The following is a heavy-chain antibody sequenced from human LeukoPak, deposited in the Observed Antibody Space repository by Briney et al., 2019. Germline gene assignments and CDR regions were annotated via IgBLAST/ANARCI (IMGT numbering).Heavy chain of an antibody. V-gene: IGHV3-23*01. J-gene: IGHJ4*02. CDR3: ATHTVATMCY. CDR1: GFTFSSYA. D-gene: IGHD5-12*01. Sequence: GGSLRLSCAAAGFTFSSYAKSWVRQAPGKGLEWVSAISGSGGSTYYADSVKGRFTISRDNSKNTLYLQMNSLRAEDMAVYYCATHTVATMCYWGQGTLVTVSS. CDR2: ISGSGGST.